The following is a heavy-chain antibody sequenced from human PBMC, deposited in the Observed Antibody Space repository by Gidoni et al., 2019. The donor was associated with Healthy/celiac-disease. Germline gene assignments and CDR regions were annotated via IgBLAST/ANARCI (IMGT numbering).Heavy chain of an antibody. CDR1: GYPSTGNH. V-gene: IGHV1-2*02. Sequence: QVQLVQSGAEVTKPRAPVQVSCKASGYPSTGNHMHWVRPAPGQGLEWMGWINPNRGGTNYAQKFQGRVTMTRDTSISTAYMELSRLRSDDTAVYYCARDLLLWFGESRHNWFDPWGQGPLVTVSS. D-gene: IGHD3-10*01. CDR2: INPNRGGT. CDR3: ARDLLLWFGESRHNWFDP. J-gene: IGHJ5*02.